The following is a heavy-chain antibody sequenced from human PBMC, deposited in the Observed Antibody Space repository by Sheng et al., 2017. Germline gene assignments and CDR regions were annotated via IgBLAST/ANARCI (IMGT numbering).Heavy chain of an antibody. J-gene: IGHJ4*02. CDR2: IYYSGST. Sequence: QVQLQESGPGLVKPSETLSLTCTVSGGSISSYYWSWIRQPPGKGLEWIGYIYYSGSTNYNPSLKSRVTISVDTSKNQFSLKLSSVTAADTAVYYCARSGDSSGYYPYYFDYWGQGTLVTVSS. D-gene: IGHD3-22*01. CDR3: ARSGDSSGYYPYYFDY. CDR1: GGSISSYY. V-gene: IGHV4-59*01.